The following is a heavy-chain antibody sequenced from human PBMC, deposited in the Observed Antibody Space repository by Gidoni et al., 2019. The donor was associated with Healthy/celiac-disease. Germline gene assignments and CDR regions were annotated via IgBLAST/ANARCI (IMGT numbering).Heavy chain of an antibody. CDR2: ISYDGSNK. CDR1: GFTFSSYA. CDR3: ARDRITIFGATLQSKYGMDV. V-gene: IGHV3-30-3*01. Sequence: QVQLVESGGGVVQPGRSLRLSCAASGFTFSSYAMHWVRQAPGKGLEWVAVISYDGSNKYYADSVKGRFTISRDNSKNTLYLQMNSLRAEDTAVYYCARDRITIFGATLQSKYGMDVWGQGTTVTVSS. D-gene: IGHD3-3*01. J-gene: IGHJ6*02.